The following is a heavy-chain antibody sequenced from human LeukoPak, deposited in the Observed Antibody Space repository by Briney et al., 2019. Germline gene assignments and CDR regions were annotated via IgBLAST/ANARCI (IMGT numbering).Heavy chain of an antibody. J-gene: IGHJ4*02. CDR1: GFTFSSYA. D-gene: IGHD4-17*01. V-gene: IGHV3-30*04. CDR2: ISYDGSNK. CDR3: ARDRRRGTVTTLLDY. Sequence: PGGSLRLSCAASGFTFSSYAMHWVRQAPGKGLEWVAVISYDGSNKYYADSVKGRFTISRDNSKNTLYLQMNSLRAEDTAVYYCARDRRRGTVTTLLDYWDQGTLVTVSS.